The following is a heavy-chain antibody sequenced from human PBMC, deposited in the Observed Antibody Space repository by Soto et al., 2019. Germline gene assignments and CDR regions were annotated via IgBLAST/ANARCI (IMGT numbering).Heavy chain of an antibody. CDR3: AKSATVPAAIAY. D-gene: IGHD2-2*02. V-gene: IGHV1-3*01. CDR2: INAGNGNT. J-gene: IGHJ4*02. Sequence: QVQLVQSGAEVKKPGASVKVSCKASGYTFTSYAMHWVRQAPGQRLEWMGWINAGNGNTKYSQKFQGRVTITRDTSASTAYMELSRLRSDDTAVYYCAKSATVPAAIAYWGQGTLVTVSS. CDR1: GYTFTSYA.